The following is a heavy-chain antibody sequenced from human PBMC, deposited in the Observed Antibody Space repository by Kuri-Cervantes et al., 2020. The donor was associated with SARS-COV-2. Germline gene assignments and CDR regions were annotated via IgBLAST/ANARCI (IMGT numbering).Heavy chain of an antibody. CDR2: IHSSGST. Sequence: SETLSLTCTVSGGSISSYYWSWIRQPAGKGLEWIGRIHSSGSTNYNPSLESRLNMSLDTSKNQFSLRLNSVTAADTAVYYCAREVTDWGQGTLVTVSS. CDR1: GGSISSYY. D-gene: IGHD2-21*02. J-gene: IGHJ4*02. V-gene: IGHV4-4*07. CDR3: AREVTD.